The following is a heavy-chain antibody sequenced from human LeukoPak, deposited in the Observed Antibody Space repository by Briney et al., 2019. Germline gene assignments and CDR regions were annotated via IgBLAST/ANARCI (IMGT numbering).Heavy chain of an antibody. V-gene: IGHV1-8*01. Sequence: ASVKVSCKVSGYTLTELSMHWVRQATGQGLEWMGWMNPNSGNTGYAQKFQGRVTMTRNTSISTAYMELSSLRSEDTAVYYCARSYYDFWSGYHGDYYYMDVWGKGTTVTVSS. CDR1: GYTLTELS. D-gene: IGHD3-3*01. CDR2: MNPNSGNT. J-gene: IGHJ6*03. CDR3: ARSYYDFWSGYHGDYYYMDV.